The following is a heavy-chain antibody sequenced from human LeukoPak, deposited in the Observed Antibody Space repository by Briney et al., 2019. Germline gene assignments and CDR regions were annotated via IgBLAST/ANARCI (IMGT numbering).Heavy chain of an antibody. CDR2: ISTSGST. J-gene: IGHJ6*03. CDR1: GGSVSNYY. Sequence: SETLSLTCTVSGGSVSNYYWSWIRQPAGKGLEWIGRISTSGSTNYKPSLKSRVTISVDAPKNQFSLKLGSVTAADTAMYYCAREESDWSSLGYYYHYMDVWGKGTTVAISS. D-gene: IGHD3-9*01. V-gene: IGHV4-4*07. CDR3: AREESDWSSLGYYYHYMDV.